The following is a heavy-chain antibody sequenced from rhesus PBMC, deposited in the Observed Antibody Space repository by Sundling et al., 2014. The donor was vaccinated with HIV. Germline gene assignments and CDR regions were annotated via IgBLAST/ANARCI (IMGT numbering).Heavy chain of an antibody. CDR1: GASISSYW. CDR2: INGNSGGT. D-gene: IGHD3-3*01. V-gene: IGHV4-80*01. Sequence: QVQLQESGPGLVKPSETLSLTCTVSGASISSYWWNWIRQPPGKGLEWIGEINGNSGGTNYNPSLKSRVTISRDTSKKQFSLKLSSVTAADTAMYYCASPGVDYNVWTGYYIEYFDFWGRGALVTVSS. CDR3: ASPGVDYNVWTGYYIEYFDF. J-gene: IGHJ1*01.